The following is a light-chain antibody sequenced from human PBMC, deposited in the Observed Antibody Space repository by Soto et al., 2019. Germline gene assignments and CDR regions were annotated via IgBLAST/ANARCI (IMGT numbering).Light chain of an antibody. CDR1: SGSIASNY. Sequence: NFMLTQPHSVSESPGKTVTISCTGSSGSIASNYVQWYQQRPGSAPTTVIYEDNQRPSGVPDRFSGSIDSSSNSASLTISGLKTEDEADYYCQSYDSRNVVFGGGTK. CDR2: EDN. CDR3: QSYDSRNVV. J-gene: IGLJ2*01. V-gene: IGLV6-57*02.